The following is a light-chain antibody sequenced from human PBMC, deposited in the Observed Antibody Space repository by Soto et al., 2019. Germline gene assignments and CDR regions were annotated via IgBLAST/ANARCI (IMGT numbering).Light chain of an antibody. Sequence: EIALTQSPGTLSLSPGERATLSCRASQSVSLYLAWYQHKPGQAPRLLIYGASSRSAGIPDRFSGSGSGTDFSLTISRLEPEDFAVYYCQQYGSSPWTFGLGTKVDI. J-gene: IGKJ1*01. CDR1: QSVSLY. V-gene: IGKV3-20*01. CDR3: QQYGSSPWT. CDR2: GAS.